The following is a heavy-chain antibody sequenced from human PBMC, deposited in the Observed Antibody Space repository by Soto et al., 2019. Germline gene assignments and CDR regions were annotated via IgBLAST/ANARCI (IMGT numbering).Heavy chain of an antibody. CDR2: IIPIFGTA. J-gene: IGHJ2*01. V-gene: IGHV1-69*12. Sequence: QVQLVQSGAEVKKPGSSVKVSCKASGGTFSSYAISWVRQAPGQGLEWMGGIIPIFGTANYAQKFQGRVTITADESTSTAYMELSILGSEDTAVYYCARGPVYSSSWYQYFVLWGRGTLVTVSS. D-gene: IGHD6-13*01. CDR1: GGTFSSYA. CDR3: ARGPVYSSSWYQYFVL.